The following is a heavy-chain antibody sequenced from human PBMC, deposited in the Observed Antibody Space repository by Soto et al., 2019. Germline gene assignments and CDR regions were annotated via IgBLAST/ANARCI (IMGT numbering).Heavy chain of an antibody. V-gene: IGHV4-59*08. Sequence: SETLSLTCTVSGGSISSYYWSWIRQPPGKGLEWIGYIYYSGSTNYNPSLKSRVTISVDTSKNQFSLKLSSVAAADTAVYYCARSQWLGDAFDIWGQGTMVTV. J-gene: IGHJ3*02. D-gene: IGHD6-19*01. CDR3: ARSQWLGDAFDI. CDR1: GGSISSYY. CDR2: IYYSGST.